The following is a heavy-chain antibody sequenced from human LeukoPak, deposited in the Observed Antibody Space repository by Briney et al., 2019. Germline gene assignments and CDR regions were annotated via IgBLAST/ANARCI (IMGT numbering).Heavy chain of an antibody. D-gene: IGHD2-15*01. J-gene: IGHJ3*02. CDR2: ISSSSSYI. CDR3: SGDSPLHDAFDI. Sequence: GGSLRLSCAASGFTFSSYSMNWVRQAPGKGLEWVSSISSSSSYIYYADSVKGRFTISRDNAKNSLYLQMNSLRAEDTAVYYCSGDSPLHDAFDIWGQGTMVTVSS. V-gene: IGHV3-21*01. CDR1: GFTFSSYS.